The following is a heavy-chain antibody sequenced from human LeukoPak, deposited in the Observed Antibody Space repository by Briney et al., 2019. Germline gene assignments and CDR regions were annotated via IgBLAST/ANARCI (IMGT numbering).Heavy chain of an antibody. V-gene: IGHV3-23*01. D-gene: IGHD3-22*01. CDR3: ARSHYYDSSGTSRYYYYYYMDV. Sequence: PGGSLRLSCAASGFTFSSYAMSWVRQAPGKGLEWVSGFSVSDQTTYYADSVKGRFTISRDNSKNTLYLQINSLRAEDTAVYYCARSHYYDSSGTSRYYYYYYMDVWGKGTTVTISS. CDR1: GFTFSSYA. CDR2: FSVSDQTT. J-gene: IGHJ6*03.